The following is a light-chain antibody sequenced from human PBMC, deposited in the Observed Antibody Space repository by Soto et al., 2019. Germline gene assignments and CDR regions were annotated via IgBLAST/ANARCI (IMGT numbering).Light chain of an antibody. CDR3: QQLNSHPRP. J-gene: IGKJ2*01. CDR2: GAS. Sequence: DIQLTQSPIFLSASVGDRVTISCRASQAIFNYLAWSQQKPGKAPNLLIFGASTLQSGVPSRFSVSGSGTEFTLTISSLQPEDFATYYCQQLNSHPRPFGQGTKLESK. V-gene: IGKV1-9*01. CDR1: QAIFNY.